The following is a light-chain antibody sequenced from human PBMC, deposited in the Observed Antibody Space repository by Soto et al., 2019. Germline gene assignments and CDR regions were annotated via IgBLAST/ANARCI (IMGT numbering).Light chain of an antibody. Sequence: EIVLTQSPATLSLSPGERTTLSCRARQTIYSYLDCYQQTPGQTPRLLLRDASNRATGVPARCSGSGSGTDYTLTIGSLAPEEFAFEYWHQRSNGPRAFGGGTKVEI. CDR1: QTIYSY. CDR2: DAS. J-gene: IGKJ4*01. V-gene: IGKV3-11*01. CDR3: HQRSNGPRA.